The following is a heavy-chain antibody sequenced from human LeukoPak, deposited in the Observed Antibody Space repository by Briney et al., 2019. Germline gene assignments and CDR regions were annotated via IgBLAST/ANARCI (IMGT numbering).Heavy chain of an antibody. CDR1: GFTFSAYG. CDR2: ISDTVRDT. V-gene: IGHV3-23*01. J-gene: IGHJ4*02. CDR3: AKDNYGGIFAS. D-gene: IGHD4-17*01. Sequence: GGSLRLSCAASGFTFSAYGMSWVGQAPGKGLEWVSHISDTVRDTWYANSVKGRFIISRGNSRDTVYLQMSSLRPEDTALYFCAKDNYGGIFASWGQGTLVTVSS.